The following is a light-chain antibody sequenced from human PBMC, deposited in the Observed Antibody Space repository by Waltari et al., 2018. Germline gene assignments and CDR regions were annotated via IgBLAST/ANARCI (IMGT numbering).Light chain of an antibody. CDR2: SNN. V-gene: IGLV1-44*01. J-gene: IGLJ3*02. CDR1: NSNIGTNT. Sequence: QSLLTQPVSASATPGQRVTISCSGTNSNIGTNTVTWYQHIPGTAPKLLIYSNNYRSSGVPDRFSGSRFGTSASLAISGLQSEDEADYYCAAWDDSLTALVFGGGTKLTVL. CDR3: AAWDDSLTALV.